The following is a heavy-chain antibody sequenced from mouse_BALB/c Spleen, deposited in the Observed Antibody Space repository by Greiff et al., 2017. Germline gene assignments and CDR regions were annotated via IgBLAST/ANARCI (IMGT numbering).Heavy chain of an antibody. D-gene: IGHD1-1*01. J-gene: IGHJ3*01. CDR1: GYTFTSYY. CDR2: IYPGNVNT. CDR3: ARNYYGTFAY. Sequence: VQLQQSGPELVKPGASVRISCKASGYTFTSYYIHWVKQRPGQGLEWIGWIYPGNVNTKYNEKFKGKATLTADKSSSTAYMQLSSLTSEDSAVYFCARNYYGTFAYWGQGTLVTVSA. V-gene: IGHV1S56*01.